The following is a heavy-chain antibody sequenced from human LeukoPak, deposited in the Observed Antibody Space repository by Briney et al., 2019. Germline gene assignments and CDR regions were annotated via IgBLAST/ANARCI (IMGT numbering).Heavy chain of an antibody. J-gene: IGHJ4*02. CDR2: INSDGSST. D-gene: IGHD6-13*01. V-gene: IGHV3-74*01. CDR1: GFTFSSYW. CDR3: AKVSAAAGMSLYYFDY. Sequence: GGSLRLSCAASGFTFSSYWMHWVRQAPGKGLVWVSRINSDGSSTSYADSVKGRFTISRDNAKNTLYLQMNSLRAEDTAVYYCAKVSAAAGMSLYYFDYWGQGTLVTVSS.